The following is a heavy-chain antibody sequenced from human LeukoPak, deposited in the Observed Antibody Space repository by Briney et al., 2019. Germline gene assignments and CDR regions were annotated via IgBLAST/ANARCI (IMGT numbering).Heavy chain of an antibody. J-gene: IGHJ6*02. CDR2: INPNSGGT. Sequence: ASVTVSCKSSVYTFTVFYMHWVRQAPGQGLEWMGWINPNSGGTKYAQKFQGRVTMTRDTSISTAYMELSRLRSDDTAVYYCARKYQGMDVWGQGTTVTVSS. V-gene: IGHV1-2*02. CDR3: ARKYQGMDV. D-gene: IGHD6-6*01. CDR1: VYTFTVFY.